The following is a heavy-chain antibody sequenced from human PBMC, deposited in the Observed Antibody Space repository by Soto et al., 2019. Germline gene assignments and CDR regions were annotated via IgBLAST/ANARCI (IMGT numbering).Heavy chain of an antibody. J-gene: IGHJ6*03. Sequence: PGGALRPSCAASGFTFSSYSLNWVRQAPGKGLEWVSYISSGSSTIYYADSVKGRFTISRDNAKNSLYLQMNSLRAEDTAVYYATRSAYMDVWGKGTTVTVSS. D-gene: IGHD2-2*01. V-gene: IGHV3-48*01. CDR3: TRSAYMDV. CDR1: GFTFSSYS. CDR2: ISSGSSTI.